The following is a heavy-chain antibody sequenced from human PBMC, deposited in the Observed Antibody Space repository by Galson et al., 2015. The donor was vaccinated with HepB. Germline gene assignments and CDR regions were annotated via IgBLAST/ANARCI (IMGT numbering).Heavy chain of an antibody. V-gene: IGHV3-74*01. CDR2: IHSDEYTA. D-gene: IGHD2-15*01. J-gene: IGHJ4*02. CDR3: ARWGHCSGGSCYRIFDS. CDR1: GFTFINSW. Sequence: LRLSCAASGFTFINSWMHWVRQVPGKGLMWVARIHSDEYTATYADSVKGRFTISRDNAKNTVYLQMNSLRAEDTAVYYCARWGHCSGGSCYRIFDSWGQGTLVTVSS.